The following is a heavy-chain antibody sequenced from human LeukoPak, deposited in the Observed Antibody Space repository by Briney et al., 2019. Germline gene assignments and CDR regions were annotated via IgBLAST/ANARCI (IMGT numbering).Heavy chain of an antibody. CDR1: GDSVTGYF. J-gene: IGHJ4*02. CDR2: IYKIGTT. D-gene: IGHD2-15*01. V-gene: IGHV4-59*02. Sequence: PSETLSLTCTVFGDSVTGYFLNWVRQPPGKGLEWIGHIYKIGTTNYNPPLKSRLTISADTSKNQFSLQLRSVTAADTAVYYCVIGVGWQPDYWGRGALVTVSS. CDR3: VIGVGWQPDY.